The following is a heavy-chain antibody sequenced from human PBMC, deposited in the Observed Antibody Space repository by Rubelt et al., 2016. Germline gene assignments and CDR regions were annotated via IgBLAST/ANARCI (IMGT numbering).Heavy chain of an antibody. V-gene: IGHV4-38-2*02. Sequence: QVQLQESGPGLVKPSETLSLTCTVSGYSINNGYYWGWIRQPPGKGLEWIASFFHDGSTKYNPSLKSRVTIAKYGSKNQLSWNLSSVTAADTAVYYGAGPTGASSAAGSFLVWGQGTLVTVSS. CDR2: FFHDGST. D-gene: IGHD3-10*01. CDR1: GYSINNGYY. CDR3: AGPTGASSAAGSFLV. J-gene: IGHJ4*02.